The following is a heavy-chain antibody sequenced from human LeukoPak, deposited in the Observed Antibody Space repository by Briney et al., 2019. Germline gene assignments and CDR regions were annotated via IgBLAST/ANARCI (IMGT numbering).Heavy chain of an antibody. CDR3: AKGPRPNSGSYPGYYFDY. D-gene: IGHD1-26*01. J-gene: IGHJ4*02. V-gene: IGHV3-30*18. CDR1: RFTFSSYG. CDR2: ISYDESNK. Sequence: GGSLGLSCAASRFTFSSYGMHWVRQAPGKGLEWVAFISYDESNKWYADSVKGRFTIFRDNSKNTLWLQMNSLRAEDTAVYYCAKGPRPNSGSYPGYYFDYWGQGTLVTVSS.